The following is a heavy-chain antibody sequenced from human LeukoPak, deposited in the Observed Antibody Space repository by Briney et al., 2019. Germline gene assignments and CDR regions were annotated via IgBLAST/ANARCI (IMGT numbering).Heavy chain of an antibody. CDR1: RFTLSIYN. CDR2: LSSPSTYI. Sequence: GVNLRRYCAASRFTLSIYNMLWAPQTPGKGRVGVTYLSSPSTYIHYADSVRGRFTNSRDNAKNSLYLQVNRLRAEDTAVYYYARDRHYSDSGGYWTSPYYHMDVWGKGTTITVSS. D-gene: IGHD3-22*01. V-gene: IGHV3-21*01. J-gene: IGHJ6*03. CDR3: ARDRHYSDSGGYWTSPYYHMDV.